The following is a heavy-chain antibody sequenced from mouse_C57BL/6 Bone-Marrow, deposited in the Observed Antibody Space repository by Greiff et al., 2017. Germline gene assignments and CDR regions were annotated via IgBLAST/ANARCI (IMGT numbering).Heavy chain of an antibody. CDR2: IYPRSGNT. D-gene: IGHD2-1*01. V-gene: IGHV1-81*01. CDR3: AFYYLDY. CDR1: GYTFTSYG. Sequence: QVHVKQSGAELARPGASVKLSCKASGYTFTSYGISWVKQRPGQGLEWIGEIYPRSGNTYYNEKFKGKATLTADKSSSTAYMELRSLTSEDSAVYFCAFYYLDYWGQGTTLTVSS. J-gene: IGHJ2*01.